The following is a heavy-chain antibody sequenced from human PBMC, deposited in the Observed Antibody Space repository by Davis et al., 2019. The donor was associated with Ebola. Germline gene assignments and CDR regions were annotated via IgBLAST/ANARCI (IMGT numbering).Heavy chain of an antibody. CDR1: GFTFSDYY. CDR3: ARDSSGYFVGWHYYYGMDV. CDR2: ISSSGSTI. D-gene: IGHD3-22*01. V-gene: IGHV3-11*04. Sequence: PGGSLRLSCAVSGFTFSDYYMSWIRQAPGKGLEWVSYISSSGSTIYYADSVKGRFTISRDNAKNSLYLQMNSLRAEDTAVYYCARDSSGYFVGWHYYYGMDVWGQGTTVTVSS. J-gene: IGHJ6*02.